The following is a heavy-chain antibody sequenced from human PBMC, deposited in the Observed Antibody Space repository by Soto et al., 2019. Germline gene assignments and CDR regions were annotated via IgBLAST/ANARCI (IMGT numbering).Heavy chain of an antibody. D-gene: IGHD6-6*01. J-gene: IGHJ6*02. V-gene: IGHV3-48*03. Sequence: PGGSLRLSCAASGFTFSSYEMNWVRQAPGKGLEWISFISTSVSTIYYADSVKGRFTISRDNAKNSLYLQMNSLGAEDTAVYYCARDHHLEYSSSAAYGMDVWGQGTTVTVSS. CDR2: ISTSVSTI. CDR1: GFTFSSYE. CDR3: ARDHHLEYSSSAAYGMDV.